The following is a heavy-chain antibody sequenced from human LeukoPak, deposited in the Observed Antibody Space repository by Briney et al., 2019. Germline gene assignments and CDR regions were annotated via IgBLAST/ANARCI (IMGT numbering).Heavy chain of an antibody. Sequence: GGSLRHSCAASGFTFNTYSMNWVRQAPGKGLEWVSSISSSSTYIFYADSVKGRFTIYRDNEKNSLYLQMNSLRPEDTAVYYCARDEGLKVATITLQKWGQGTLVTVSS. CDR3: ARDEGLKVATITLQK. CDR2: ISSSSTYI. D-gene: IGHD5-24*01. V-gene: IGHV3-21*06. J-gene: IGHJ4*02. CDR1: GFTFNTYS.